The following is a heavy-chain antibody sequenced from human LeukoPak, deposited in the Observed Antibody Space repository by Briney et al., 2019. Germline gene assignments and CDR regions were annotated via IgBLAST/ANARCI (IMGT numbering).Heavy chain of an antibody. CDR3: ASNGYYYDSSGFDP. Sequence: SETLSLTCTVSGGSIRSSYYYWGWIRQPPGKGLEWIGSIYDSGSTYYNPSLKSRVTISVDKSKNQFSLKLSSVTAADTAVYYCASNGYYYDSSGFDPWGQGTLVAVSS. CDR1: GGSIRSSYYY. V-gene: IGHV4-39*07. J-gene: IGHJ5*02. CDR2: IYDSGST. D-gene: IGHD3-22*01.